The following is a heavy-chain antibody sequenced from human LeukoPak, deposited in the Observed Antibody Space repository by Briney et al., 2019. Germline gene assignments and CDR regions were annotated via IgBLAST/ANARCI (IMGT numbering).Heavy chain of an antibody. V-gene: IGHV3-9*01. J-gene: IGHJ4*02. CDR1: GFTFDDYA. D-gene: IGHD1-26*01. CDR3: ARALSGSYYDYFNY. CDR2: ISWNSGSI. Sequence: PGGSLRLSCAASGFTFDDYAMHWVRQAPGKGLEWVSGISWNSGSIGYADSVKGRFTISRDNAKNSLYLQMNSLRAEDTAVYYCARALSGSYYDYFNYWGQGTLVTASS.